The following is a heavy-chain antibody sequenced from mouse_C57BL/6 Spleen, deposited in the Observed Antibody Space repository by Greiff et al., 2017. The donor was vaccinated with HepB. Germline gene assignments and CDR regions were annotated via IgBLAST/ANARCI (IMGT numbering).Heavy chain of an antibody. CDR1: GYAFTNYL. CDR3: GREKTVGYYFEY. CDR2: INPGSGGT. J-gene: IGHJ2*01. D-gene: IGHD1-1*01. V-gene: IGHV1-54*01. Sequence: VQLQQSGAELVRPGTSVKVSCKASGYAFTNYLIEWVKQRPGQGLEWIGVINPGSGGTNYNEKFKGKSTLTADKSSSTAYMQLSSLTSEDSAVYVCGREKTVGYYFEYWGQGTTLTVSS.